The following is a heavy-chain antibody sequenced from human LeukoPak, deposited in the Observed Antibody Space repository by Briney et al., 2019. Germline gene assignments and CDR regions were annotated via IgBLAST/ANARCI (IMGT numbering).Heavy chain of an antibody. CDR3: GRGYAMDV. V-gene: IGHV1-8*01. J-gene: IGHJ6*02. Sequence: GASVTVSRQASGYTSTNFDIHWVRQAAGQGLEWMGWMNLNSGKKDYRQELQGRVTMTTNTSITTAYMELSSLRSEDTAVYYCGRGYAMDVWGQGTTVTVSS. CDR2: MNLNSGKK. CDR1: GYTSTNFD.